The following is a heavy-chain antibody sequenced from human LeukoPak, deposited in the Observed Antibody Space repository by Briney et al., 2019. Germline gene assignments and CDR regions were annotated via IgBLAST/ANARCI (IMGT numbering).Heavy chain of an antibody. Sequence: GGSLRLSCAASGFTFSNYGMHWVRQAPGKGLEWVAFIRYDGTNKYYADSVKGRFTISRDNAKNSLYLQMNSLRAEDTAVYYCARACSSTSCYYYYYMDVWGKGTTVTVSS. CDR1: GFTFSNYG. CDR3: ARACSSTSCYYYYYMDV. V-gene: IGHV3-30*02. J-gene: IGHJ6*03. CDR2: IRYDGTNK. D-gene: IGHD2-2*01.